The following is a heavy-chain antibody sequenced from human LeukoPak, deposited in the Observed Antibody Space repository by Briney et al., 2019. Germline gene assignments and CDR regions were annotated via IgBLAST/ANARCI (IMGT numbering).Heavy chain of an antibody. CDR1: GGSISSGGYS. CDR3: ARAGYSSGWYAFDI. Sequence: SETLSLTCAVSGGSISSGGYSWSWVRQPPGKGLEWIGYIYHSGSTHCNPSLKSRVTISVDRSKKQFSLKMSSATAADTAVYYCARAGYSSGWYAFDIWGQGTMVTVSS. V-gene: IGHV4-30-2*01. D-gene: IGHD6-19*01. CDR2: IYHSGST. J-gene: IGHJ3*02.